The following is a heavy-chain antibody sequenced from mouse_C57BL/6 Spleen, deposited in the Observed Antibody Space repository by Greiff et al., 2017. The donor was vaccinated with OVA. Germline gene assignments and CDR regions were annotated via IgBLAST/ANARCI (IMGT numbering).Heavy chain of an antibody. D-gene: IGHD1-1*01. CDR2: IDPSDSYT. V-gene: IGHV1-69*01. J-gene: IGHJ4*01. CDR3: ARSYGSNAMDY. CDR1: GYTFTSYW. Sequence: VQLQQSGAELVMPGASVKLSCKASGYTFTSYWMHWVKQRPGQGLEWIGEIDPSDSYTNYNQKFKGKSTLTVDKSSSTAYMQLSSLTSEDSAVYYCARSYGSNAMDYWGQGTSVTVSS.